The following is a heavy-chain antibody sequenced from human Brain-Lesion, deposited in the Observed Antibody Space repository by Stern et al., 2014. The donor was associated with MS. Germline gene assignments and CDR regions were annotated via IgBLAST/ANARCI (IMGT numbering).Heavy chain of an antibody. CDR2: IYFRGFT. CDR1: GGSISSSTYY. D-gene: IGHD1-26*01. J-gene: IGHJ4*02. CDR3: ARHDSVPRPSQLYSARDRGPGYFDY. V-gene: IGHV4-39*01. Sequence: VQLVESGPGLVKPSETLSLPCTVSGGSISSSTYYWAWIRQPPGKGLEWIGNIYFRGFTYYNPSLKSRVTISVDMSKNQFSLKLSSVTAADTAIYYCARHDSVPRPSQLYSARDRGPGYFDYWGQGTLVTVSS.